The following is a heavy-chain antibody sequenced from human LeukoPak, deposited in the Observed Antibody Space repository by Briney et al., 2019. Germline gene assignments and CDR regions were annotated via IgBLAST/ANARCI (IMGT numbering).Heavy chain of an antibody. CDR2: ISAYNGNT. CDR1: GYTFTSYG. Sequence: ASVKVSCKASGYTFTSYGISWVRQAPGQGLEWMGWISAYNGNTNYAQKLQGRVTMTTDTSTSTAYIELRSLRSDDTAVYYCARVGRGITGTTLHYWGQGTLVTVSS. J-gene: IGHJ4*02. D-gene: IGHD1-7*01. CDR3: ARVGRGITGTTLHY. V-gene: IGHV1-18*01.